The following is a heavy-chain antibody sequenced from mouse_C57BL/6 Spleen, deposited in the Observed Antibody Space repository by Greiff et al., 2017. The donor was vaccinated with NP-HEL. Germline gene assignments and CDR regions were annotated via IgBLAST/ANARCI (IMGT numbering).Heavy chain of an antibody. CDR2: INPYNGDT. D-gene: IGHD2-1*01. Sequence: VQLKESGPELVKPGDSVKISCKASGYSFTGYFMNWVMQSHGKSLEWIGRINPYNGDTFYNQKFKGKATLTVDKSSSTAHMELRSLTSEDSAVYYCAREEVIYYGNPSGFAYWGQGTLVTVSA. CDR3: AREEVIYYGNPSGFAY. CDR1: GYSFTGYF. V-gene: IGHV1-20*01. J-gene: IGHJ3*01.